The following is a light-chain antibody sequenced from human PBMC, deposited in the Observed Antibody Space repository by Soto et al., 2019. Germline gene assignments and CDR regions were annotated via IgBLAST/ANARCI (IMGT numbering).Light chain of an antibody. CDR3: CSYAGSSPWV. CDR1: SSDVGSYNL. V-gene: IGLV2-23*01. CDR2: EGS. J-gene: IGLJ3*02. Sequence: QSALTQPASVSGSPGQSITISCTGTSSDVGSYNLVSWYQQHPGKAPKLMIYEGSKRPPGVSNRFSGSKSGNTASLTISGLQAEDEADYYCCSYAGSSPWVFGGGTKVTVL.